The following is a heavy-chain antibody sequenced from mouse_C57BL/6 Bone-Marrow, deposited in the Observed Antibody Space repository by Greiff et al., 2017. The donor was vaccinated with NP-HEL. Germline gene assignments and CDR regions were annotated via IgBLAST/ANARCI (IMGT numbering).Heavy chain of an antibody. J-gene: IGHJ2*01. CDR3: TTDSNYGY. V-gene: IGHV14-4*01. CDR1: GFNIKDDY. Sequence: EVKLQQSGAELVRPGASVKLSCTASGFNIKDDYMHWVKQRPEQGLEWIGWIDPENGDTEYASKFQGKATITADTSSNTAYLQLSSLTSEDTAVYYCTTDSNYGYWGQGTTLTVSS. D-gene: IGHD2-5*01. CDR2: IDPENGDT.